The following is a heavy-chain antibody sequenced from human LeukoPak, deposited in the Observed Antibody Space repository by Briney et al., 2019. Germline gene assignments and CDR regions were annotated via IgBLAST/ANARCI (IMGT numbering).Heavy chain of an antibody. CDR3: AKDPAAEANWDFSWGYYYMDV. J-gene: IGHJ6*03. Sequence: PGGSLRLSCAASGFTFSSYAMSWVRQAPGKGLEWVSAISGSGGSTYYADSVKGRFTISRDNSKNTLYLQMNSLRAEDTAVYYCAKDPAAEANWDFSWGYYYMDVWGKGTTVTVSS. D-gene: IGHD7-27*01. V-gene: IGHV3-23*01. CDR1: GFTFSSYA. CDR2: ISGSGGST.